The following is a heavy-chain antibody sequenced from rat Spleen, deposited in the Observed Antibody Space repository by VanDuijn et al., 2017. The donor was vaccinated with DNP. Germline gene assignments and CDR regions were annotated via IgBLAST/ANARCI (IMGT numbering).Heavy chain of an antibody. CDR3: AKKGKNFYALDA. Sequence: EVQLVETGGDLVQPGRSLKLSCVVSGFTFSSYWMYWIRQAPGKGLEWVASISPDGGSTYYPDSVKGRFTISRDIVENTVNLQMNILRSEDTATYYCAKKGKNFYALDAWGQGTSVTVSS. V-gene: IGHV5-58*01. J-gene: IGHJ4*01. CDR2: ISPDGGST. CDR1: GFTFSSYW.